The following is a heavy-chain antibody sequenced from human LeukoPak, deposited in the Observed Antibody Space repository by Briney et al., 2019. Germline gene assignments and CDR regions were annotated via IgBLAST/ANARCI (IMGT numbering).Heavy chain of an antibody. Sequence: ASVKVSCKASGYTFTSYGISWVRQAPGQGLEWMGWISAYNGNTNYAQKLQGRVTMTTDTSTSTAYMELRSLRSDDTAVYYCAVNYYDSSGYYYNYWGQEPWSPSPQ. V-gene: IGHV1-18*01. CDR1: GYTFTSYG. D-gene: IGHD3-22*01. J-gene: IGHJ4*01. CDR2: ISAYNGNT. CDR3: AVNYYDSSGYYYNY.